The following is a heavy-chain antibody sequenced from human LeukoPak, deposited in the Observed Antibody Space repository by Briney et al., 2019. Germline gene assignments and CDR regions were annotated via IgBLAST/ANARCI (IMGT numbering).Heavy chain of an antibody. CDR3: TRLLFYESSGYYYFDS. CDR1: GGSISSGDYY. Sequence: SQTLSLTCTVSGGSISSGDYYWSWIRQPAGKGLEWIGRIYTSGNTNYNPSLKSRLTISVDTSKNQFSLKLSSVTAADTAVYYCTRLLFYESSGYYYFDSWGQGTLVTVSS. J-gene: IGHJ4*02. CDR2: IYTSGNT. D-gene: IGHD3-22*01. V-gene: IGHV4-61*02.